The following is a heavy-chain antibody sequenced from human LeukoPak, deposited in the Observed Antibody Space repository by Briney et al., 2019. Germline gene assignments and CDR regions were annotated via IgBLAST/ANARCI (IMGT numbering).Heavy chain of an antibody. CDR2: INPNSGGT. V-gene: IGHV1-2*06. J-gene: IGHJ4*02. CDR1: GYTFTGYY. D-gene: IGHD2-15*01. Sequence: ASVTVSCKASGYTFTGYYMHWVRQAPGQGLEWMGRINPNSGGTNYAQKFQGRVTMTRDTSISTAYMELSRLRSGDTAVYYCAREQGYCSGGSCSGVDYWGQGTLVTVSS. CDR3: AREQGYCSGGSCSGVDY.